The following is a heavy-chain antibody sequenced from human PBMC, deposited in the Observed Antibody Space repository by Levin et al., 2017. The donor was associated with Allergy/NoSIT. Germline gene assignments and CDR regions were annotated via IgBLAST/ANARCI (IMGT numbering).Heavy chain of an antibody. CDR2: ISSSSSYI. D-gene: IGHD3-3*01. CDR1: GFTFSSYS. J-gene: IGHJ4*02. CDR3: ARDPSDLYGIFDY. V-gene: IGHV3-21*01. Sequence: PGESLKISCAASGFTFSSYSMNWVRQAPGKGLEWVSSISSSSSYIYYADSVKGRFTISRDNAKNSLYLQMNSLRAEDTAVYYCARDPSDLYGIFDYWGQGTLVTVSS.